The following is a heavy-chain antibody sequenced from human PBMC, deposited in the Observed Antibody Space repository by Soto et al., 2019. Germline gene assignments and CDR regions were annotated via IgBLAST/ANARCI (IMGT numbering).Heavy chain of an antibody. D-gene: IGHD4-17*01. V-gene: IGHV3-33*01. Sequence: QVQLVESGGGVVQPGRSPRLSCAASGFTFSNYGMHWVRQAPGKGLEWVAVIWYDGSNKNYGDSVKGRFTISRDNGRNTVYLQMNSLRGEDTAVYYCARDALDYGAVYAFDIWGQGTMVTVSS. CDR1: GFTFSNYG. CDR2: IWYDGSNK. J-gene: IGHJ3*02. CDR3: ARDALDYGAVYAFDI.